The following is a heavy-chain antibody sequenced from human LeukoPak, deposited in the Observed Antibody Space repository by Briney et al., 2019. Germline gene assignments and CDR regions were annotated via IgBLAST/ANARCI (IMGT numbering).Heavy chain of an antibody. V-gene: IGHV1-46*01. CDR2: INPSGGST. Sequence: ASVKVSCKASGGTFSSYAISWVRQAPGQGLEWMGIINPSGGSTSYAQKFQGRVTMTRDTSTSTVYMELSSLRSEDTAVYYCARDRYYDSSGYYPTGWFDPWGQGTLVTVSS. D-gene: IGHD3-22*01. J-gene: IGHJ5*02. CDR1: GGTFSSYA. CDR3: ARDRYYDSSGYYPTGWFDP.